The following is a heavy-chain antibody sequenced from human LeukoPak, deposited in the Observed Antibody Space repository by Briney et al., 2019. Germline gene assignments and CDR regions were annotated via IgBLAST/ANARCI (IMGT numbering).Heavy chain of an antibody. CDR1: GFTFDDYG. D-gene: IGHD6-19*01. V-gene: IGHV3-20*04. CDR2: INWNGGST. CDR3: AKAGPYSSGWYSPQYFQH. Sequence: GGSLRLSCAASGFTFDDYGMSWVRQAPGKGLEWVSGINWNGGSTGYADSVKGRFTISRDNAKNSLYLQMNSLRAEDTALYYCAKAGPYSSGWYSPQYFQHWGQGTLVTVSS. J-gene: IGHJ1*01.